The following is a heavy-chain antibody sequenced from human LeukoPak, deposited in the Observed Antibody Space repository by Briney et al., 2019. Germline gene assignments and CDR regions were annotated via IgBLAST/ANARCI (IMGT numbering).Heavy chain of an antibody. V-gene: IGHV3-9*01. CDR3: ARDPRGSGSYYLFHY. CDR2: ISWNSGTI. D-gene: IGHD3-10*01. Sequence: GRSLRLSCAASGFTFDDYAMHWVRQAPGKGLEWVSGISWNSGTIDYADSVKGRFTISRDNAKNSLYLQMNSLRTEDTALYYCARDPRGSGSYYLFHYWGQGTLVTVSS. J-gene: IGHJ4*02. CDR1: GFTFDDYA.